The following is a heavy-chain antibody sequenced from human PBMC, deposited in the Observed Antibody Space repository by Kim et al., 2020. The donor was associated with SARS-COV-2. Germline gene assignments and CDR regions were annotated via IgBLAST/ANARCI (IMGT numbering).Heavy chain of an antibody. Sequence: KGRFTISRDNSKNTLYLQMNSLRAEDTAVYYCARTPYSSGWSNTGYYFDYWGQGTLVTVSS. D-gene: IGHD6-19*01. CDR3: ARTPYSSGWSNTGYYFDY. J-gene: IGHJ4*02. V-gene: IGHV3-30*07.